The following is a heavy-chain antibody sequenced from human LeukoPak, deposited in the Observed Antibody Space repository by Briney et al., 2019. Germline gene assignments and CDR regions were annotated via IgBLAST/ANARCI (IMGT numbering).Heavy chain of an antibody. Sequence: SETLSLTCSVSGGSISSGSYYWSWIRQPAGKGLEWIGRIYTSGSTNYNPSLKSRVTISADTSKNQFSRNLNSVTAADTAVYYCARITAAGTGFDPWGQGTLVTVSS. CDR1: GGSISSGSYY. D-gene: IGHD6-13*01. V-gene: IGHV4-61*02. CDR2: IYTSGST. CDR3: ARITAAGTGFDP. J-gene: IGHJ5*02.